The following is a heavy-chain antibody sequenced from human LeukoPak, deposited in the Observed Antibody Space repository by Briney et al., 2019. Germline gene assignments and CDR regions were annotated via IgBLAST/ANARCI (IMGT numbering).Heavy chain of an antibody. V-gene: IGHV3-23*01. Sequence: PGGSLRLSCAASGFTFSSSAMSWVRQVPGKGLEWVSGISASGGSTNYADSVRGRFTISRDNSKNTLYVQMNSLRAEDTAVYYCAKGYSSSWDFDYWGQGTLVTVSS. CDR2: ISASGGST. CDR1: GFTFSSSA. D-gene: IGHD6-13*01. J-gene: IGHJ4*02. CDR3: AKGYSSSWDFDY.